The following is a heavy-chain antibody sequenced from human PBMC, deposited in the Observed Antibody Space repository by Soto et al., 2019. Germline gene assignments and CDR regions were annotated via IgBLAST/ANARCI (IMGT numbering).Heavy chain of an antibody. CDR2: ISSSGGST. D-gene: IGHD6-13*01. V-gene: IGHV3-23*01. Sequence: GGSLRLSCPASGFTFSSYAMCWVRQAPGKGLEWVSAISSSGGSTYYADSVKGRFTISRDNSKNTLYLQMNSLRGEDTAVYYCAEVGPGIGAVRGQGTLVTVSS. CDR3: AEVGPGIGAV. CDR1: GFTFSSYA. J-gene: IGHJ4*02.